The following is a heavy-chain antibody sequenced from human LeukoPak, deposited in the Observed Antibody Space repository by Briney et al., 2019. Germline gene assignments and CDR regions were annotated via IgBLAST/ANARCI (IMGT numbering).Heavy chain of an antibody. CDR3: ASSSGYLFDY. CDR2: ISSSSSYI. Sequence: GRSLRLSCAASGFTFSSYGMHWVRQAPGKGLEWVSSISSSSSYIYYADSVKGRFTISRDNAKNSLYLQMNSLRAEDTAVYYCASSSGYLFDYWGQGTLVTVSS. J-gene: IGHJ4*02. CDR1: GFTFSSYG. D-gene: IGHD3-22*01. V-gene: IGHV3-21*01.